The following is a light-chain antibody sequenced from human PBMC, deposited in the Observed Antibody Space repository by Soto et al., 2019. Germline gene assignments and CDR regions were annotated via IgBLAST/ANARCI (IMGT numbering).Light chain of an antibody. CDR2: VAS. Sequence: DIQVTQSPSSVSASVGDRVTITCRASQGLVSWLAWYQQKPGKAPKLLIYVASSFQSGVPSRFSGSGSGTDFTLTISSLQPEDFATYYCQQTSSFPLTFGGGTKVEIK. J-gene: IGKJ4*01. CDR1: QGLVSW. CDR3: QQTSSFPLT. V-gene: IGKV1-12*01.